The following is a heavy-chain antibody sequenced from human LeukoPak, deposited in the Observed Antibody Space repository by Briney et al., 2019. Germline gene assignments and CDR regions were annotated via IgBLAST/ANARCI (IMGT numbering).Heavy chain of an antibody. CDR2: IYYSGST. D-gene: IGHD3-9*01. CDR3: ARAGYDILTGYYLYFDY. J-gene: IGHJ4*02. V-gene: IGHV4-59*01. CDR1: GASISSYY. Sequence: SGTLSLTCTVSGASISSYYWSWIRQPPGKGLEWIGYIYYSGSTNYSPSLKGRVTISVDTSKNQVSLKLSSVTAADTAVYYCARAGYDILTGYYLYFDYWGQGTLVTVSS.